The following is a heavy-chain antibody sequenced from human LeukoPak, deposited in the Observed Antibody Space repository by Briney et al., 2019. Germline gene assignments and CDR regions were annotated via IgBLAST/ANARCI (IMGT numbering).Heavy chain of an antibody. D-gene: IGHD6-13*01. CDR2: IIPIVGTA. V-gene: IGHV1-69*06. CDR1: GGTFSSYS. J-gene: IGHJ3*02. CDR3: ARGFTVWRSSSWYAFDI. Sequence: SVKVSCKASGGTFSSYSISWVRQAPGQGLEWMGGIIPIVGTANYAKKSQGRDTITADKSTSTAYMELSSLRSEDTAVYYCARGFTVWRSSSWYAFDIWGQGTMVTVSS.